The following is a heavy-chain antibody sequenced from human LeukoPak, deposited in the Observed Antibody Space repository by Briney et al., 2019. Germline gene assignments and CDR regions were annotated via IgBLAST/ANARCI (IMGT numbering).Heavy chain of an antibody. CDR1: GFTFSSYS. J-gene: IGHJ6*03. CDR2: ISSSSSYI. CDR3: ARSGYSYYYYYYMDV. D-gene: IGHD3-22*01. V-gene: IGHV3-21*01. Sequence: PGGSLRLSCAASGFTFSSYSMNWVRQAPGKGLEWVSSISSSSSYIYYADSVKGRFTISRDNAKNSLYLQMNSLRAEDTAVYYCARSGYSYYYYYYMDVWGKGTTVTVSS.